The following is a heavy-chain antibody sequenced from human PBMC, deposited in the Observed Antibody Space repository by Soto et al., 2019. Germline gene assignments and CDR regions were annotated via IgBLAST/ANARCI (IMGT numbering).Heavy chain of an antibody. CDR1: GYPFTGYS. CDR2: ISAYSGDT. D-gene: IGHD4-17*01. CDR3: ALPSGSYGDYAWSLKY. J-gene: IGHJ4*02. Sequence: ASVKVSCKASGYPFTGYSVGWVRQAPGQGPEWMGWISAYSGDTYYAQRFQDRLTMTTDASTSTAYMDLRSLRSDDTAVYYCALPSGSYGDYAWSLKYWGQGNLVTVS. V-gene: IGHV1-18*01.